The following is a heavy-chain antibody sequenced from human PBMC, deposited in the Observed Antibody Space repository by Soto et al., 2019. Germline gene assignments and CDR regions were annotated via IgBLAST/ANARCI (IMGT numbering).Heavy chain of an antibody. CDR2: ISSSGSTI. D-gene: IGHD3-22*01. J-gene: IGHJ6*02. Sequence: PGGSLRLSCAASGFTFSSYEMNWVRQAPGKGLEWVSYISSSGSTIYYADSVKGRFTISRDNAKNSLYLQMNSLRAEDTAVYYWARDHAYDYYDSSGYYYGWHGMDVWGQGTTVTVSS. CDR3: ARDHAYDYYDSSGYYYGWHGMDV. CDR1: GFTFSSYE. V-gene: IGHV3-48*03.